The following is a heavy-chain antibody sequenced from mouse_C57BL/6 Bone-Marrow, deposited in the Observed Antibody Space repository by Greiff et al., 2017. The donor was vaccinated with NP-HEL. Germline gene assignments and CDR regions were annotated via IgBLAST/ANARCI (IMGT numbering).Heavy chain of an antibody. V-gene: IGHV1-4*01. CDR2: INPSSGYT. Sequence: QVHLKQSGAELARPGASVKMSCKASGYTFTNYTMHWVKQRPGQGLEWIGYINPSSGYTKYNQKFKDKATLTANKSSSTAYMELRSLTSEDSAVYYCALRWEFDYWGQGKTLTVSS. D-gene: IGHD4-1*01. J-gene: IGHJ2*01. CDR3: ALRWEFDY. CDR1: GYTFTNYT.